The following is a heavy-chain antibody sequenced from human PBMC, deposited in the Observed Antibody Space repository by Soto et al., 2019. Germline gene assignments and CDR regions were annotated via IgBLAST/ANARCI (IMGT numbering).Heavy chain of an antibody. Sequence: PSETLSLTCTVSSGSINRYYWSWFRRPPGKGLEWIGDIYYSGSTNYNPSLKSRVTISVDTSKNQFSLRLRSVNAADTAVYYCARANYFDFWGQGVLVTVSS. J-gene: IGHJ4*02. CDR1: SGSINRYY. CDR3: ARANYFDF. CDR2: IYYSGST. V-gene: IGHV4-59*01.